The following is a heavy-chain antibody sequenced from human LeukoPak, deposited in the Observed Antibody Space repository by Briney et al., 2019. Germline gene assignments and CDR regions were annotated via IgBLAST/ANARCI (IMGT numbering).Heavy chain of an antibody. CDR1: GFTFSSYS. Sequence: AGRSLRLSCAASGFTFSSYSMNWVRQAPGKGPERVSSISSSSSYIYYADSVKGRFTISRDNAKNSLYLQMNSLRAEDTAVYYCARGYGDYDFDYWGQGTLVTVSS. J-gene: IGHJ4*02. V-gene: IGHV3-21*01. CDR2: ISSSSSYI. CDR3: ARGYGDYDFDY. D-gene: IGHD4-17*01.